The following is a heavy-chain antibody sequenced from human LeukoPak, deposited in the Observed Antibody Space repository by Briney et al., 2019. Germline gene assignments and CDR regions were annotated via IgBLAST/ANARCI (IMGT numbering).Heavy chain of an antibody. CDR1: GGSISSSPYF. CDR2: ISYSGTT. Sequence: NPSETLSLTCTVSGGSISSSPYFWGWIRQSPGKGLEWIGSISYSGTTYYNPSLKSRVTISVDTSKNQFSLKLNSVTAADTAVFYCAANSADYNTLGSSYKVWGQGTLVTVSS. V-gene: IGHV4-39*01. J-gene: IGHJ4*02. D-gene: IGHD3-10*01. CDR3: AANSADYNTLGSSYKV.